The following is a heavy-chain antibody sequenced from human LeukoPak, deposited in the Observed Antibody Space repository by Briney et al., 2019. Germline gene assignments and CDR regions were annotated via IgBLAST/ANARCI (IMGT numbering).Heavy chain of an antibody. D-gene: IGHD6-13*01. CDR3: ARAVGGSSWYYDY. J-gene: IGHJ4*02. V-gene: IGHV3-64*01. CDR1: GFTFSSYA. CDR2: ISSNGGST. Sequence: GGSLRLSCAASGFTFSSYAMPWVRQAPGKGLEYVSAISSNGGSTYYANSVKGRFTISRDNSKNTLYLQMGSLRAEDMAVYYCARAVGGSSWYYDYWGQGTLVTVSS.